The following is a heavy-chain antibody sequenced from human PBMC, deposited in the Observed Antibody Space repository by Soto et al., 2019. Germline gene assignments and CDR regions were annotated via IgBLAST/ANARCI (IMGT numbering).Heavy chain of an antibody. V-gene: IGHV4-39*01. CDR2: IYYSGNT. CDR3: ARLRAAAGFGADY. Sequence: PSETLSLTCTVSGGSISNSFYYWGWIRQPPGKGLEWIGSIYYSGNTYYNPSLKSRVTISVDTSKKQFSLKLSSVTAADTAVYYCARLRAAAGFGADYWGQGTLVTVS. J-gene: IGHJ4*02. D-gene: IGHD6-13*01. CDR1: GGSISNSFYY.